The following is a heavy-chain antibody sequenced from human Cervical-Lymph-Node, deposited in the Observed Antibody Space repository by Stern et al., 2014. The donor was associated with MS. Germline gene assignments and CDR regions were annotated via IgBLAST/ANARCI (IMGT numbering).Heavy chain of an antibody. CDR3: ARQRYFDY. CDR1: GYTFTSYW. Sequence: EVQLVESGPEVKRPGESLKISCQASGYTFTSYWIGWVRQMPGKGLEWIAIIFPGGSDIRYSPSFKAQVTISADTSSSPAYLQWNNLKASDTAIYYCARQRYFDYWGQGTLVTVSS. CDR2: IFPGGSDI. J-gene: IGHJ4*02. V-gene: IGHV5-51*01.